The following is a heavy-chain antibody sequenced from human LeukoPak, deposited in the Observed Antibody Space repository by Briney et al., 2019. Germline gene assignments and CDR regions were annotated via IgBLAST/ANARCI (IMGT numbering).Heavy chain of an antibody. Sequence: SQTLSLTCTVSGGSISSGDYSWSWIRQPPGKGLEWIGYIHYTGSTDSNASLKSRVTMSVDTSKNHFSLRLSSVTAADTAVYYCARVATTGTYDYWGQGTLVTVSS. D-gene: IGHD6-13*01. CDR3: ARVATTGTYDY. CDR1: GGSISSGDYS. CDR2: IHYTGST. J-gene: IGHJ4*02. V-gene: IGHV4-61*08.